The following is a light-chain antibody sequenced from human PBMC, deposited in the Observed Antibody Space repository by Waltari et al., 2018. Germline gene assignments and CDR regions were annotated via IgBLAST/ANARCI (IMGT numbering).Light chain of an antibody. CDR2: SAS. J-gene: IGKJ2*03. CDR3: YQHSSGYS. CDR1: QSVSSY. Sequence: VILTQSPATLSLSQGERATLSCRASQSVSSYLAWYQQKPGQAPRLLIHSASSRATGIPDRFSGSGSGTEFTLTISSLEPEDVGVYHCYQHSSGYSFGQGTKVEIK. V-gene: IGKV3-11*01.